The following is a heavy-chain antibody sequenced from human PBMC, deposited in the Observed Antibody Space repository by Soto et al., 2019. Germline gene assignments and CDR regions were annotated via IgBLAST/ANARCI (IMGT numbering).Heavy chain of an antibody. CDR2: INPSGGST. Sequence: GASVKVSCKASGYTFTSHYMHWVRQAPGQGLEWMGIINPSGGSTRYAQKFQGRVTISRDTSANTAYMELSGLISEDTALYFCARAPPDYSALDYWGQGTLVTVSS. CDR1: GYTFTSHY. V-gene: IGHV1-46*01. D-gene: IGHD1-26*01. CDR3: ARAPPDYSALDY. J-gene: IGHJ4*02.